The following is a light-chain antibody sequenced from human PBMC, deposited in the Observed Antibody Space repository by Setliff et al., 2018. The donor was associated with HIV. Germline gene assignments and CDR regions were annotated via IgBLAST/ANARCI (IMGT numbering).Light chain of an antibody. CDR3: HVWDSSSDHVV. CDR2: DDN. J-gene: IGLJ3*02. Sequence: SYALTQPPSVSVAPGQTARIACVGDNVGTKSVHWYQQRPGPAPVLVLYDDNDRPAGIPERFSGSKSRNTATLTISRVEAGDEADYYCHVWDSSSDHVVFGGGTKGTV. CDR1: NVGTKS. V-gene: IGLV3-21*02.